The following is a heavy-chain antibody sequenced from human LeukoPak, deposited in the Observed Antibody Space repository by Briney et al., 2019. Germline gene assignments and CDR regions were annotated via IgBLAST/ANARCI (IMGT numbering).Heavy chain of an antibody. Sequence: PSETLSLTCTVSGGSISSYYWSWIRQPPGKGLEWIGYIYYSGSTNYNPSLKSRVTISVDTSKNQFSLKLSSVTAADTAVYYCARSMRGGRGVFGVVKGWFDPWGQGTLVTVSS. CDR2: IYYSGST. J-gene: IGHJ5*02. V-gene: IGHV4-59*01. D-gene: IGHD3-3*01. CDR3: ARSMRGGRGVFGVVKGWFDP. CDR1: GGSISSYY.